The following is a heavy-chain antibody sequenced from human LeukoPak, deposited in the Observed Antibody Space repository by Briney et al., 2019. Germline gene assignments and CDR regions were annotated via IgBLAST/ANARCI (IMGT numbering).Heavy chain of an antibody. CDR3: ARTQDTAMFHLYGMDV. D-gene: IGHD5-18*01. CDR1: GYTFTSYG. J-gene: IGHJ6*02. V-gene: IGHV1-18*01. Sequence: ASVKVSCKASGYTFTSYGISWVRQAPGQGLEWMGWVSAYNGNTNYAQKLQGRVTMTTDTSTSTAYMELRSLRSDDTAVYYCARTQDTAMFHLYGMDVWGQGTTVTVSS. CDR2: VSAYNGNT.